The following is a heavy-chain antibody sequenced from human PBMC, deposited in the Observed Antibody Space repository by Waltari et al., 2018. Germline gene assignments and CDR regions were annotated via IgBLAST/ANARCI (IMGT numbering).Heavy chain of an antibody. CDR3: AKPFYNWDDPLVS. D-gene: IGHD1-20*01. CDR1: GFRFHSYD. CDR2: ISFSDAT. Sequence: EVQLLESGGELVQAGGSLSLPCGISGFRFHSYDFNWVRRAPGTGLQGVAAISFSDATFHADSVKGRFTISRDTSKDTVYLQMNSLRADDTAVYYCAKPFYNWDDPLVSWGQGTPVTVSS. J-gene: IGHJ5*02. V-gene: IGHV3-23*01.